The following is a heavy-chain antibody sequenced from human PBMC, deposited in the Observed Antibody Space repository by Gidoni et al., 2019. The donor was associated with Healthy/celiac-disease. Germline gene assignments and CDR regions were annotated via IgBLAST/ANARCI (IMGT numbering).Heavy chain of an antibody. CDR2: IRSKANSYAT. J-gene: IGHJ6*02. CDR3: TRLQVTTTWVYYYGMDV. CDR1: GFTFSGSA. D-gene: IGHD4-17*01. V-gene: IGHV3-73*01. Sequence: EVQLVESVGGLVQPGRSLTLSCAASGFTFSGSAMHWVRQASGQGLEWVGRIRSKANSYATAYAESVKGRFTISRDDSKNTAYLQMNSLKTEDTAVYYCTRLQVTTTWVYYYGMDVWGQGTTVTVSS.